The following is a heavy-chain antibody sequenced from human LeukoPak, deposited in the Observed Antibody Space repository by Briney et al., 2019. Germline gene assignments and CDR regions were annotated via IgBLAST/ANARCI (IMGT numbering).Heavy chain of an antibody. CDR3: AGVRDISGYHSFDY. V-gene: IGHV1-46*01. Sequence: ASVKLSCKGSGYTFSNYYIYWVRQAPGQGLEWIGIIYPSGGSTSYTQKFQGRVTMTSDMAESTVYMELSSLRAEDTAVYYCAGVRDISGYHSFDYWGQGTLVTVSS. CDR1: GYTFSNYY. D-gene: IGHD3-22*01. J-gene: IGHJ4*02. CDR2: IYPSGGST.